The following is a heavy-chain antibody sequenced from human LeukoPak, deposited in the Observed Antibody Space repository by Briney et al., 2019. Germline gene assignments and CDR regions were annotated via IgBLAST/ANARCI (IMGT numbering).Heavy chain of an antibody. Sequence: SETLSLTCAVYGGSFSGYYWSWIRQPPGKGLEWIGEINHSGSTNYNPSLKSRVTISVDTSKNQFSLKLSSVTAADTAVYYCARAVTVTKLWNYWGQGTLVTVSS. CDR3: ARAVTVTKLWNY. V-gene: IGHV4-34*01. CDR1: GGSFSGYY. D-gene: IGHD4-17*01. CDR2: INHSGST. J-gene: IGHJ4*02.